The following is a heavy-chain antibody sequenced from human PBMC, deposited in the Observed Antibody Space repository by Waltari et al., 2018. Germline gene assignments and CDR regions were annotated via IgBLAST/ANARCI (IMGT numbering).Heavy chain of an antibody. D-gene: IGHD2-15*01. CDR3: ARRGYYGGYISQTFDY. Sequence: QLQLQESGPGLVKPSETLSLTCTVSGGSISSSSYHWGWLRQPPGKGLEWIGSIYYSGSTYYNPSLKSRVTISVDTSKNQFSLKLSSVTAADTAVYYCARRGYYGGYISQTFDYWGQGTLVTVSS. CDR1: GGSISSSSYH. V-gene: IGHV4-39*01. J-gene: IGHJ4*02. CDR2: IYYSGST.